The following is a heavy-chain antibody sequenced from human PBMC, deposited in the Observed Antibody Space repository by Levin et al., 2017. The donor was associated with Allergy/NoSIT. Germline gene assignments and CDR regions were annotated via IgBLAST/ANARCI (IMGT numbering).Heavy chain of an antibody. CDR3: ARRRAAGVQAWFDP. Sequence: SQTLSLPCTVSGGSIRSSSYYWGWIRQPPGKGLEWIGSIYYSGSTYYNPSLKSRVTISVDTSKNQFSLKLSSVTAADTAVYYCARRRAAGVQAWFDPWGQGTLVTVSS. D-gene: IGHD6-13*01. CDR2: IYYSGST. J-gene: IGHJ5*02. V-gene: IGHV4-39*01. CDR1: GGSIRSSSYY.